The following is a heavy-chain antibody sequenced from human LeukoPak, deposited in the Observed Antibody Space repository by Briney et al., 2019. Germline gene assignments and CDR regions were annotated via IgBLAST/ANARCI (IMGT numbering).Heavy chain of an antibody. Sequence: GRSLRLSCAAPGFTFSSYGMHWVRQAPGKGLEWVAVISYDGSNKYYADSVKGRFTISRDNSKNTLYLQMNSLRAEDTAVYYCAKDYYYDSSGYWDYWGQGTLVTVSS. V-gene: IGHV3-30*18. CDR3: AKDYYYDSSGYWDY. D-gene: IGHD3-22*01. J-gene: IGHJ4*02. CDR2: ISYDGSNK. CDR1: GFTFSSYG.